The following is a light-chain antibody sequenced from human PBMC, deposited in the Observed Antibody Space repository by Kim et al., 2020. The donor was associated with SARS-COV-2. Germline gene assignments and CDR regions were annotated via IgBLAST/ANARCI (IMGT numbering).Light chain of an antibody. CDR3: QQYMNWPPYT. Sequence: VSPGKSASLSCRASRSVGSNLALYQHKPGQAPRLLIFDTSKRATGVPARFSGSGSGTLFTLTISDLQSEDFAFYYCQQYMNWPPYTFGQGTKLEI. CDR2: DTS. V-gene: IGKV3-15*01. CDR1: RSVGSN. J-gene: IGKJ2*01.